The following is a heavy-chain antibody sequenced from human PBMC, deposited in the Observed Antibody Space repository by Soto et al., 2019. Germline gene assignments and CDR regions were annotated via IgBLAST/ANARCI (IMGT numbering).Heavy chain of an antibody. Sequence: QLQLQESGPGLVKPSETLSLTCTVSGCSISSSSYYWGWIRQPPGKGLEWIGSIYYSGSTYYNPFHKSRVTISVDTSKNQFSRNRSAVTAADTAVDDAANGGAYGDYEGGFDYRGQGTLVTDSS. D-gene: IGHD4-17*01. V-gene: IGHV4-39*01. CDR1: GCSISSSSYY. CDR2: IYYSGST. CDR3: ANGGAYGDYEGGFDY. J-gene: IGHJ4*02.